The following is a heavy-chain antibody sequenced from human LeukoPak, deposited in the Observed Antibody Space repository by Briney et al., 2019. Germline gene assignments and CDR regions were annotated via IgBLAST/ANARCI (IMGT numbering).Heavy chain of an antibody. D-gene: IGHD1-26*01. V-gene: IGHV3-11*04. Sequence: GGSLRLSCAASGFTFSDYYMSWIRQAPGKGLEWVSYISSSSGSTIYYADSVKGRFTISRDNAKNSLYLQMNSLRAEDTAVYYCARDSGARSYGRGGWFDPWGQGTLVTVSS. J-gene: IGHJ5*02. CDR1: GFTFSDYY. CDR3: ARDSGARSYGRGGWFDP. CDR2: ISSSSGSTI.